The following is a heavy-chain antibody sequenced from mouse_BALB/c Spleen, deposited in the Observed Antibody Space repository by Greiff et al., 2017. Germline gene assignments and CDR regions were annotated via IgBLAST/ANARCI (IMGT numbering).Heavy chain of an antibody. Sequence: VQRVESGPGLVQPSQSLSITCTVSGFSLTSYGVHWVRQSPGKGLEWLGVIWSGGSTDYNAAFISRLSISKDNSKSQVFFKMNSLQANDTAIYYCARNWRRDPYFDYWGQGTTLTVSS. D-gene: IGHD3-3*01. V-gene: IGHV2-2*02. J-gene: IGHJ2*01. CDR1: GFSLTSYG. CDR3: ARNWRRDPYFDY. CDR2: IWSGGST.